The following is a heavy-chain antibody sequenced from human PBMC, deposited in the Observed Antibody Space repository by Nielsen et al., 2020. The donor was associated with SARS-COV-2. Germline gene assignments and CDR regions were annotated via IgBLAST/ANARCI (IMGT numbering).Heavy chain of an antibody. Sequence: GESLKISCAASGFTVSSNYMSWVRQAPGKGLEWVSAISGSGGSTYYADSVKGRFTISRDNAKNSLYLQMNSLRAEDTALYYCAKVPDDYSNYNVWGQGTTVTVSS. J-gene: IGHJ6*02. CDR2: ISGSGGST. V-gene: IGHV3-23*01. CDR3: AKVPDDYSNYNV. D-gene: IGHD4-11*01. CDR1: GFTVSSNY.